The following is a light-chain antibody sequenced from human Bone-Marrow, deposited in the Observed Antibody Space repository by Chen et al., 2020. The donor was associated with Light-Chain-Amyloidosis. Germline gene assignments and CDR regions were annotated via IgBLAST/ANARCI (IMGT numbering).Light chain of an antibody. V-gene: IGLV3-21*02. CDR2: DDS. Sequence: SYVLTQPSSVSVAPGQTATIACGGNNIGSTSVHWYQQPPGQAPLLVVYDDSDRPSGIPERLSGSNSGNTATPTISRVEAGDEADYYCQVWDRSSDRPVFGGGTKLTVL. CDR3: QVWDRSSDRPV. J-gene: IGLJ3*02. CDR1: NIGSTS.